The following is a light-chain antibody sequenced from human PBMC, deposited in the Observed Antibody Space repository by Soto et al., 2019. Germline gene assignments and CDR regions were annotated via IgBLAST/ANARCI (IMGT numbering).Light chain of an antibody. CDR2: GAS. CDR1: QSVSNNY. Sequence: EIVLTHSPCTLSLSPWERASLSCMSSQSVSNNYLAWYQQKPGQAPRLLIYGASNRATGIPDRFSGSGSGTDFTLTISRLEPEDFAVYFCQQRYDWPWTFGQGTKVDIK. J-gene: IGKJ1*01. V-gene: IGKV3D-20*02. CDR3: QQRYDWPWT.